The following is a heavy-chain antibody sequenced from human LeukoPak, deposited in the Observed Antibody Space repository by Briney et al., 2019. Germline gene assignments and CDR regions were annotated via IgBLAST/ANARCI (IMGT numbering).Heavy chain of an antibody. CDR1: GFKFDDYA. CDR2: VNWNSAII. CDR3: ARDSRSGWFGGNFQY. D-gene: IGHD6-19*01. J-gene: IGHJ1*01. Sequence: TGGSLRLSCAVSGFKFDDYAMHWVRQAPGRDLEWVSGVNWNSAIIGYADSVKGRFTISRDNARNSLYLEMNSLRVEDTAFYYCARDSRSGWFGGNFQYWGQGTLVTVSS. V-gene: IGHV3-9*01.